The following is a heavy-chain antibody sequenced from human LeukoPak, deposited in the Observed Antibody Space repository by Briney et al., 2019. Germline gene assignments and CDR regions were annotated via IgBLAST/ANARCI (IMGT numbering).Heavy chain of an antibody. CDR3: ATEGKMIRGVYTDY. CDR1: GYTFTGYY. D-gene: IGHD3-10*01. J-gene: IGHJ4*02. Sequence: GASVKVSCKASGYTFTGYYMHWVRQAPGQGLEWMGWINPNSGGTNYAQKFQGRVTMTADTSTDTAYLELSSLRSEDTAVYFCATEGKMIRGVYTDYWGQGTLVTVSS. CDR2: INPNSGGT. V-gene: IGHV1-2*02.